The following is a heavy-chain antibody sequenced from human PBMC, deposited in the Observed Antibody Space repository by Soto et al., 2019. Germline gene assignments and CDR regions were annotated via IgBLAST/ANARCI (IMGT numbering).Heavy chain of an antibody. CDR1: GFTVGNNY. Sequence: EVQLVESGGGLVQPGGSLRLSCVASGFTVGNNYMSWVRQAPGKGLEWVSLIYSVGTTHYADSVRGRFTISRDSSKNTLYFEMKSLRREDTAIYYCMNRPRAWGQGTLVTVSS. J-gene: IGHJ5*02. D-gene: IGHD6-6*01. V-gene: IGHV3-66*01. CDR2: IYSVGTT. CDR3: MNRPRA.